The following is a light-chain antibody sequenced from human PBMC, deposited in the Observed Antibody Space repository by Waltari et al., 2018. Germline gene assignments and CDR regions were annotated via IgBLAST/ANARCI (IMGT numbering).Light chain of an antibody. J-gene: IGLJ2*01. CDR1: SSDVGSYNL. CDR3: CSYAGSYVV. V-gene: IGLV2-23*01. CDR2: EGS. Sequence: QSALTQPASVSGSHGQPITIPCPGTSSDVGSYNLVSWYQQHPGKVPNLMIYEGSKRPSGVSNRFSGSKSGNTASLTISGLQAEDEADYYCCSYAGSYVVFGGGTKLTVL.